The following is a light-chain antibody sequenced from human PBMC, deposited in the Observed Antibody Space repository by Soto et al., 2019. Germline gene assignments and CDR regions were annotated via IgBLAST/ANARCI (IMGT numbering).Light chain of an antibody. CDR2: AAS. Sequence: AIQMTQSPSSLSASVGDRVTITCRASQAIRTDVAWYQQKPGKAPKLLIYAASSLQSGVSSRFSGSGSGTDFTLTISSLQPEDFATYFCLQDYNCPYTFGQGTKLEIK. CDR1: QAIRTD. J-gene: IGKJ2*01. V-gene: IGKV1-6*01. CDR3: LQDYNCPYT.